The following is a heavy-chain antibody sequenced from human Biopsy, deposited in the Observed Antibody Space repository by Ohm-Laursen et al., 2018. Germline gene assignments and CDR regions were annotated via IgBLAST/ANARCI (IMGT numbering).Heavy chain of an antibody. Sequence: SLRLSCAASGFTFKNDNMHWVRQAPGKGLEWVSTISGNSDIIYDTDSVKGRFTISRDNSKNTLYLQMNSLRADDTAVYYCALAAAQTVTHFDYWGQGTLVTVSS. D-gene: IGHD4-17*01. CDR3: ALAAAQTVTHFDY. CDR1: GFTFKNDN. CDR2: ISGNSDII. V-gene: IGHV3-23*01. J-gene: IGHJ4*02.